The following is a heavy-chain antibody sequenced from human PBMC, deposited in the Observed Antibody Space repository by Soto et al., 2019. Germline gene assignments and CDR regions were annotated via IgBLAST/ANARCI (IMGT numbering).Heavy chain of an antibody. J-gene: IGHJ6*02. CDR1: GYSFTSYW. CDR2: IYPGDSDT. Sequence: GESLKISCKGSGYSFTSYWIGWVRQMPGKGLEWMGIIYPGDSDTRYSPSFQGQVTISADKSISTAYLQWSGLKASDTAMYYCARHAYCGGDCQPYGMDVWGQGTTVTVS. D-gene: IGHD2-21*02. V-gene: IGHV5-51*01. CDR3: ARHAYCGGDCQPYGMDV.